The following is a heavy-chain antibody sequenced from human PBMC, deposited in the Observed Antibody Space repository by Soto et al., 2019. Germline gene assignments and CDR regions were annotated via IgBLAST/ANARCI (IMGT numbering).Heavy chain of an antibody. D-gene: IGHD2-8*02. CDR1: GGSFSGYY. CDR2: IDHGGST. CDR3: AGSEYRWGGHVIVGPRFDP. J-gene: IGHJ5*02. Sequence: SETLSLTCAVYGGSFSGYYWSWIRQPPGKGLEWIGEIDHGGSTNYNPSLKSRVTISVDTSKNQFSLKLSSVTAADTAVFYCAGSEYRWGGHVIVGPRFDPWGQGIQVTVPS. V-gene: IGHV4-34*01.